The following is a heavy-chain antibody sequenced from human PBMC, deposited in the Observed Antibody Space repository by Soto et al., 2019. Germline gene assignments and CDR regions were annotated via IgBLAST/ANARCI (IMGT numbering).Heavy chain of an antibody. V-gene: IGHV1-2*02. CDR1: GYTFTGYY. D-gene: IGHD1-7*01. Sequence: QVQLVQSGAEVKKPGASVKVSCKASGYTFTGYYMHWVRQAPGQGLEWMGWINPNSGGTNYAQKFQGRVTMTRDTSISTDYMELSRLRSDDTAVYYCARAESSTSKNWNSEDYWGQGTLVTVSS. J-gene: IGHJ4*02. CDR3: ARAESSTSKNWNSEDY. CDR2: INPNSGGT.